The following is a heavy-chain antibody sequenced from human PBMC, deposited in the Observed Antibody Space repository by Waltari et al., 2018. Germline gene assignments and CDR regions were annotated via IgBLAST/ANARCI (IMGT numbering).Heavy chain of an antibody. Sequence: QFQLVESGGGVVQPGRSLRLSCAASGFIFGNCNMHWVRQTPGQGLQWMAALSNAGSNTYYADSWKSRFTVSRDNSNNTLYLQINSLRADDTVIYFCVKYSGFDYFFDYWGQGTLVTVSS. CDR2: LSNAGSNT. CDR3: VKYSGFDYFFDY. D-gene: IGHD5-12*01. CDR1: GFIFGNCN. J-gene: IGHJ4*02. V-gene: IGHV3-30*18.